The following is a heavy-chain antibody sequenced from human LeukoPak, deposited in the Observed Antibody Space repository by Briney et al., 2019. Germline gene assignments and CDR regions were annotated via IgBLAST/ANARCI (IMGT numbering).Heavy chain of an antibody. J-gene: IGHJ4*02. CDR3: AKDQRGIAVAGTADY. D-gene: IGHD6-19*01. V-gene: IGHV3-21*04. CDR1: GFTFSNAW. Sequence: GGSLRLSCAASGFTFSNAWMNWVRQAPGKGLEWVSSISTSSSYIYYGDSVKGRFTISRDNAKNSLYLQMNSLRAEDTAVYYCAKDQRGIAVAGTADYWGQGTLVTVSS. CDR2: ISTSSSYI.